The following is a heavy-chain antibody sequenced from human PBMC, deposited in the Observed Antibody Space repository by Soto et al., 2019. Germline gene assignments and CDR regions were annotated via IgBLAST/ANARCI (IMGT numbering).Heavy chain of an antibody. J-gene: IGHJ5*01. CDR2: VYTSGTT. CDR3: AKGPYCGGDCFFAS. CDR1: GDGSISSNY. D-gene: IGHD2-21*01. Sequence: QVQLQESGPGLVKPSETLSLTCSVSGDGSISSNYWSWIRQPAGKGLEWIGRVYTSGTTKYNPSRKSRVTMSIDTSKNQFSLKLSSVTAADTAVYYCAKGPYCGGDCFFASWGLGTLVTVSS. V-gene: IGHV4-4*07.